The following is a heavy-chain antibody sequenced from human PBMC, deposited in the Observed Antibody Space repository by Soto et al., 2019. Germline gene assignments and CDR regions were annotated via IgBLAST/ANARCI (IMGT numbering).Heavy chain of an antibody. CDR3: ARDSAELRGCWLDH. V-gene: IGHV1-3*01. J-gene: IGHJ5*02. CDR2: INVGNGNT. Sequence: QVQLVQTGAGGKKPGASVKVACKASGSTFIRYAIHWVRQAPGQRLAWMGWINVGNGNTRYSQKFQDRVTLTRDTSARTDYMELSSLRSEDTAVDYCARDSAELRGCWLDHWGQGTLVTVSS. D-gene: IGHD1-26*01. CDR1: GSTFIRYA.